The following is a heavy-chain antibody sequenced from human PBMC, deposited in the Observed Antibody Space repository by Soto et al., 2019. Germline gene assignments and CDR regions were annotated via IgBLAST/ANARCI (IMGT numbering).Heavy chain of an antibody. V-gene: IGHV4-39*01. CDR1: GGSISSSSYY. CDR3: ARRRGGRITMVRDYYYYYYMDV. D-gene: IGHD3-10*01. Sequence: SETLSLTCTVSGGSISSSSYYWGWIRQPPGKGLEWIGSIYYSGSTYYNPSLKSRVTISVDTSKNQFSLKLSSVTAADTAVYYCARRRGGRITMVRDYYYYYYMDVWGKGTTVTVSS. J-gene: IGHJ6*03. CDR2: IYYSGST.